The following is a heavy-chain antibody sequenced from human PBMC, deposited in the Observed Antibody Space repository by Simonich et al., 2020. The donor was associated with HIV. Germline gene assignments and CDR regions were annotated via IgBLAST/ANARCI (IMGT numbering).Heavy chain of an antibody. V-gene: IGHV7-4-1*02. D-gene: IGHD3-22*01. CDR2: INADAGNP. J-gene: IGHJ5*02. Sequence: QVPLLQSGSELKKPGASVKISCKTSGYTFTSYPMNWVRQAPGQGLEWMGWINADAGNPTDALGVTGRFVFSLDTSVSTAYLQISSLKAEDTAVYYCVRGGSLIIVGNWFDPWGQGTLVTVSS. CDR1: GYTFTSYP. CDR3: VRGGSLIIVGNWFDP.